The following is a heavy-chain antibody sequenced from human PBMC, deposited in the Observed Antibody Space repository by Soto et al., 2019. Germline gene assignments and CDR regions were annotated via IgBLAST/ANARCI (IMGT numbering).Heavy chain of an antibody. CDR3: ARERSGYYYGMDV. D-gene: IGHD3-10*01. CDR1: GFTVSSNY. CDR2: IYSGGST. V-gene: IGHV3-66*01. J-gene: IGHJ6*02. Sequence: GGSLRLSCAASGFTVSSNYMSWVRQAPGKGLEWVSVIYSGGSTYYADSVKGRFTISRDNSKNTLYLQMNSLRAEDTAVYYCARERSGYYYGMDVWGQGTTVTVSS.